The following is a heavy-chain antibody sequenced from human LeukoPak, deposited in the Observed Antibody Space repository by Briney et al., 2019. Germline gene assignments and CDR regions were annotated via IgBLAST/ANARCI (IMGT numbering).Heavy chain of an antibody. CDR3: AKGYCSGGSCPLVWYFDL. CDR2: ISGSGGST. Sequence: GGSLRLSCAASGFTFSSYAMSWVRQAPGKGLEWVSAISGSGGSTYYADSVKSRFTISRDNSKNTLYLQMNSLRAEDTAVYYCAKGYCSGGSCPLVWYFDLWGRGILVTVSS. CDR1: GFTFSSYA. J-gene: IGHJ2*01. V-gene: IGHV3-23*01. D-gene: IGHD2-15*01.